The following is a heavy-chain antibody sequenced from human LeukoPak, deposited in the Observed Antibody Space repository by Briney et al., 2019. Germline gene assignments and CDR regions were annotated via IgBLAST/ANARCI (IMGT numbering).Heavy chain of an antibody. CDR2: IIPIFGTA. CDR1: GGTFSSYA. D-gene: IGHD3-22*01. CDR3: ARHYYDSSGYLYNWFDP. V-gene: IGHV1-69*05. Sequence: GSSVKVSCKASGGTFSSYAISWVRQAPGQGLEWMGGIIPIFGTANYAQKFQGRVTITTDESTSTAYMELSSLRSEDTAVYYCARHYYDSSGYLYNWFDPWGQGTLVTVSS. J-gene: IGHJ5*02.